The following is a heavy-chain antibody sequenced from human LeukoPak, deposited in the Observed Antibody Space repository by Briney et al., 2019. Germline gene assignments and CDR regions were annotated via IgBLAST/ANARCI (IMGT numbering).Heavy chain of an antibody. CDR2: IYPRDGST. V-gene: IGHV1-46*01. CDR3: ARDQEAFDY. J-gene: IGHJ4*02. CDR1: GYXFTSNY. Sequence: KVSCXXSGYXFTSNYIHWVRQAPGQGLEWMGMIYPRDGSTSYVQKFQGRVTMTRDTSTSTVHMELSGLRSEDTAVYYCARDQEAFDYWGQGTLVTVSS.